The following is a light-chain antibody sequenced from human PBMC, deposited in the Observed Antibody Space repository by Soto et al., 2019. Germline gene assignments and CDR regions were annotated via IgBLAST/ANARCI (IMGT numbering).Light chain of an antibody. CDR1: QSAGNF. CDR3: QQHNQWPIT. J-gene: IGKJ5*01. Sequence: EIGMTQSASTLSGSPGETASLSCRASQSAGNFLAWYQQKHGQAPRLLIYYISTRATGIPARFSGSGSGTEFNLTINSLQSEDSAVYYCQQHNQWPITFGQGTRLEIK. CDR2: YIS. V-gene: IGKV3D-15*01.